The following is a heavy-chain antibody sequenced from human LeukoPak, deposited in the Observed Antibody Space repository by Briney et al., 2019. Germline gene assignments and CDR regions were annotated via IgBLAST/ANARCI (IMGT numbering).Heavy chain of an antibody. V-gene: IGHV4-39*01. CDR3: ARRLGAGPLFHIADYFDY. D-gene: IGHD1-26*01. J-gene: IGHJ4*02. Sequence: SETLSLTRTVSGGSISSSSYYWGWIRQPPGKGLEWIGSIYYSGSTYYNPSLKSRVTISVDTSKNQFSLKLSSVTAADTAVYYCARRLGAGPLFHIADYFDYWGQGTLVTVSS. CDR2: IYYSGST. CDR1: GGSISSSSYY.